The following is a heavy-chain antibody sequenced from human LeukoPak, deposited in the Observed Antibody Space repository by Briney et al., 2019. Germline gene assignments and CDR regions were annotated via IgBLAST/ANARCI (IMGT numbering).Heavy chain of an antibody. CDR1: GFTFSNYV. CDR2: ISGSGGST. J-gene: IGHJ5*02. V-gene: IGHV3-23*01. D-gene: IGHD3-10*01. CDR3: AREQYYGSGSYYICWFDT. Sequence: GGSLRLSCAASGFTFSNYVMSWVRQAPGKGLDWVSAISGSGGSTYYADSVKGRFTISRDNSKNTLYLQINSLRAEDTAVYYCAREQYYGSGSYYICWFDTWGQGSLVTVSS.